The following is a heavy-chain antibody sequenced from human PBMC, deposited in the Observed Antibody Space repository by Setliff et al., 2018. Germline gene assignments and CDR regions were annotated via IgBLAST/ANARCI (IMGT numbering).Heavy chain of an antibody. Sequence: PGGSLRLSCAASGFTFSTYWMTWVRQAPGKGLECVATIKKAGSETHYVDSVKGRFIISRDNAKDSLYLQMNSLGAEDAAMYYCARDMSPDIMWELPVDSWGQGTLVTVSS. V-gene: IGHV3-7*01. CDR2: IKKAGSET. CDR3: ARDMSPDIMWELPVDS. J-gene: IGHJ4*02. CDR1: GFTFSTYW. D-gene: IGHD1-26*01.